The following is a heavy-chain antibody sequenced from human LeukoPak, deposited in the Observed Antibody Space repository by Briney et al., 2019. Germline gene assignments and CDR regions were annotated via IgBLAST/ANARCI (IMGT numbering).Heavy chain of an antibody. CDR1: GYTFTSYY. V-gene: IGHV1-46*01. CDR3: ARVHIVATIAFDY. CDR2: INPSGGST. J-gene: IGHJ4*02. D-gene: IGHD5-12*01. Sequence: ASVKVSCKASGYTFTSYYMHWVRQAPGQGLEWMGIINPSGGSTDYAQKFQGRVTMTRDMSTSTLYMELSSLRSEDTAVYYCARVHIVATIAFDYWGQGTLVTVSS.